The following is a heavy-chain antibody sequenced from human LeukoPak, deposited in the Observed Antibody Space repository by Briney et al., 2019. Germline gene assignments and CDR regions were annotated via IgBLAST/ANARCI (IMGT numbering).Heavy chain of an antibody. J-gene: IGHJ5*02. CDR3: AKDWKDKLDGSGTKDSFDP. V-gene: IGHV3-30*02. D-gene: IGHD2-2*01. Sequence: GGSLRLSCAASGFTFISYGMHWVRRAPGKGLEWVAFIPYDGSTKYYADSVKGRFTISRDNSKNTLYLQMNSLRAEDTAVYYCAKDWKDKLDGSGTKDSFDPWGQGTLVTVSS. CDR1: GFTFISYG. CDR2: IPYDGSTK.